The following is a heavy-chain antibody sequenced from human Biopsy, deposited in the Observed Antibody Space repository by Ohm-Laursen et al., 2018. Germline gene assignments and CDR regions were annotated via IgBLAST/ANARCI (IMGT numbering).Heavy chain of an antibody. CDR1: GYSFTSYY. V-gene: IGHV1-46*01. CDR3: ARHLLGGGAYYDY. D-gene: IGHD2-15*01. J-gene: IGHJ4*02. Sequence: VASVKVSCKASGYSFTSYYMHWVRQAPGQGLEWMGIINPSGGSTDYAQKFQGRVTMTRDTSTSTVYMELISLRSDDTAVYYCARHLLGGGAYYDYWGQGTLVTVSS. CDR2: INPSGGST.